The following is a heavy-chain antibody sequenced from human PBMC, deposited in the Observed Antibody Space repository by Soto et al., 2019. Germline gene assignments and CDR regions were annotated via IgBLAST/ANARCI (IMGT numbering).Heavy chain of an antibody. CDR3: VRAPWADGSGSYASWLDP. CDR1: GASIRSRGYY. CDR2: IYYSGNT. V-gene: IGHV4-31*03. Sequence: QVQLQESGPGLVKPLQTLSLTCTVSGASIRSRGYYWSWIRQNPGKGLEWIGYIYYSGNTYYNPSLKGRVTISVDMSENQFSLKLSSVTAADTAMYYCVRAPWADGSGSYASWLDPWGQGRLVTVSS. D-gene: IGHD3-10*01. J-gene: IGHJ5*02.